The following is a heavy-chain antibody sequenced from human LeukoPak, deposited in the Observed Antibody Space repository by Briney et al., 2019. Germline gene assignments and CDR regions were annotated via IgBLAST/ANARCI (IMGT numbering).Heavy chain of an antibody. CDR1: GGTFSSYA. CDR2: IIPIFGTA. V-gene: IGHV1-69*05. J-gene: IGHJ3*02. CDR3: ARDGEYQLLYQGSGAPAAFDI. D-gene: IGHD2-2*02. Sequence: ASVKVSCMASGGTFSSYAISWVRQAPGQGLEWMGGIIPIFGTANYAQKFQGRVTITTDESTSTAYMELSSLRSEDTAVYYCARDGEYQLLYQGSGAPAAFDIWGQGTMVTVSS.